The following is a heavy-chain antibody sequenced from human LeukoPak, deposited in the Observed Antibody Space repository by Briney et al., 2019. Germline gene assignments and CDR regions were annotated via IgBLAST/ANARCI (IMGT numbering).Heavy chain of an antibody. CDR3: ARDRPYSSPSGYYYYYMDV. CDR1: GGSISSGTYY. Sequence: PSETLSLTCAVSGGSISSGTYYWSWIRQPAGKGLEWIGRIYTSGSTNYNPSLKSRVTISAGTSKNQFSLRLSSVTAADTAVYYSARDRPYSSPSGYYYYYMDVWGKGTTVTVSS. J-gene: IGHJ6*03. D-gene: IGHD6-6*01. CDR2: IYTSGST. V-gene: IGHV4-61*02.